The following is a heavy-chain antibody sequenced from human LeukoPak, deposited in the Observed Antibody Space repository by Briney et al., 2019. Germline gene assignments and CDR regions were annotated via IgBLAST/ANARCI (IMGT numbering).Heavy chain of an antibody. D-gene: IGHD1-26*01. CDR3: TTEGRGSYYATFDY. CDR1: GFTFSNAW. CDR2: IKSKTDGGTT. Sequence: PGGSLRLSCAASGFTFSNAWMSWVRQAPGKGLEWVGRIKSKTDGGTTDYAAPVKGRFTISRDDSKNTLYLQMNGLKTEDTAVYYCTTEGRGSYYATFDYWGQGTLVTVSS. J-gene: IGHJ4*02. V-gene: IGHV3-15*01.